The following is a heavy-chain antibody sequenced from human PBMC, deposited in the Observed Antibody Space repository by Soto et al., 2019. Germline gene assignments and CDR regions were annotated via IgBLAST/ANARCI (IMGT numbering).Heavy chain of an antibody. J-gene: IGHJ6*02. V-gene: IGHV4-30-4*01. CDR1: GVSLNTADTW. D-gene: IGHD2-15*01. Sequence: QVQLQESGSGLVKPSQSLSLTCTVSGVSLNTADTWWSWIRQSPGKGLEFIGYYHSGGSTYYDASFRSRVIISADTSNIQLSLKWSSVTVADTAVYFCVIRRHMESGNDYGVDVWGQGTTVTVSS. CDR2: YHSGGST. CDR3: VIRRHMESGNDYGVDV.